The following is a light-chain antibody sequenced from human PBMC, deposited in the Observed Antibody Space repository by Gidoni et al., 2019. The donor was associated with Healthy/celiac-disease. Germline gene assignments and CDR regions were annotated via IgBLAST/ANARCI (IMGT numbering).Light chain of an antibody. CDR2: LGS. J-gene: IGKJ4*01. CDR1: QSLLHSNGYNS. V-gene: IGKV2-28*01. Sequence: IVLTQSPLSLPVTPGEPASISCRSSQSLLHSNGYNSVAWYLPKPGQSPQLLIYLGSNRASGVPDRVSGSGSGTEFTLKISRVEAEDVGVYYCMQALQTPLTFGGGTKVEIK. CDR3: MQALQTPLT.